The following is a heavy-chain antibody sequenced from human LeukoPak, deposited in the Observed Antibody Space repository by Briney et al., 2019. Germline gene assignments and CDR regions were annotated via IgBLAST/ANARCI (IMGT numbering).Heavy chain of an antibody. Sequence: GSLRLSCAASGFTFSTYAMSWVRQPPGKGLEWIGSIYYSGATYYNPSLESRVTISVDTSKNQFSLKVSSVTAADTAVYYCARHVSGSSAFDIWGQGTMVTVSS. V-gene: IGHV4-39*01. J-gene: IGHJ3*02. CDR2: IYYSGAT. CDR1: GFTFSTYA. CDR3: ARHVSGSSAFDI. D-gene: IGHD6-25*01.